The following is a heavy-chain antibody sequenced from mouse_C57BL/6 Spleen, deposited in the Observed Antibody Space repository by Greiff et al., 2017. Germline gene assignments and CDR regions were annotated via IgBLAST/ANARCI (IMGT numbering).Heavy chain of an antibody. CDR3: TVCGSCYFDF. Sequence: EVKLEESGGGLVQPGGSMKLSCVASGFTFSNYWMNWVRQSPEKGLEWVAQIRLTADNYATHDAESVKGRFTISRDDSKSSVYLHMNNLRAEDTGVYYCTVCGSCYFDFWGTGTTVTVSS. J-gene: IGHJ1*03. V-gene: IGHV6-3*01. CDR2: IRLTADNYAT. D-gene: IGHD1-1*01. CDR1: GFTFSNYW.